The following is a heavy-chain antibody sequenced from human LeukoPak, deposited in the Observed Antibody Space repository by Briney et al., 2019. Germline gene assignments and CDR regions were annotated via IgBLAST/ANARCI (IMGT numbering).Heavy chain of an antibody. CDR2: IGTAGDT. D-gene: IGHD2-21*01. J-gene: IGHJ3*02. Sequence: PGGSLRLSCAASGFTFSSYDMHWVRQATGKGLEWVSAIGTAGDTYYPGSVKGRFTISRENAKNSVYLQVTSLRVEDTAVYYCAAVSYLVFDIWGQGTMVTVSS. CDR3: AAVSYLVFDI. CDR1: GFTFSSYD. V-gene: IGHV3-13*01.